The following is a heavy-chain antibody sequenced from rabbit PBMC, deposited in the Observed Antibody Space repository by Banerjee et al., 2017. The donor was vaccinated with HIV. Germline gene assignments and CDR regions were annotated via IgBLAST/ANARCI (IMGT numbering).Heavy chain of an antibody. CDR3: ARDIDGYAGYDYL. CDR1: GFSFSSTYY. CDR2: IYADSGNA. D-gene: IGHD7-1*01. V-gene: IGHV1S40*01. J-gene: IGHJ4*01. Sequence: QSLEESGGDLVKPGASLTLTCTASGFSFSSTYYMCWVRRAPGKGLEWIACIYADSGNAHYASWAKGRFTISKTSSTTVTLQMTSLTAADTATYFCARDIDGYAGYDYLWGQGTLVTVS.